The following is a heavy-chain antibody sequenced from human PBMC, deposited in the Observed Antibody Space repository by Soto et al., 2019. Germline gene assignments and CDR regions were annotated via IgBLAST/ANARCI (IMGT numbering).Heavy chain of an antibody. J-gene: IGHJ4*02. CDR1: GCTCSSYA. V-gene: IGHV3-23*01. CDR2: ISGSGGST. D-gene: IGHD3-3*01. CDR3: AKVRAYDFWSGQQRFFDY. Sequence: PGGFLRLSCAASGCTCSSYAMSWVRKAPGKGLEWVSGISGSGGSTYYADSVKGRFTISRDNSKNTLYLQMNSLRAEDTAVYYCAKVRAYDFWSGQQRFFDYWGQRTLVPVSS.